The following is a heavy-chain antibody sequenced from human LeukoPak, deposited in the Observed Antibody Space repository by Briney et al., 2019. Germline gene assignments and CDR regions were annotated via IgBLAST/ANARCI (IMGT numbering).Heavy chain of an antibody. CDR1: GYTFTGYN. D-gene: IGHD6-13*01. V-gene: IGHV1-2*02. CDR2: INPNSGGT. Sequence: ASVTVSCKASGYTFTGYNMHWVRQAPGQGLEWMGWINPNSGGTNYAQKFQGRVTMTRDTSISTAYMELSRLRSDDTAVYYCARVGGSSSWRYYFDYWGQGTLVTVSS. CDR3: ARVGGSSSWRYYFDY. J-gene: IGHJ4*02.